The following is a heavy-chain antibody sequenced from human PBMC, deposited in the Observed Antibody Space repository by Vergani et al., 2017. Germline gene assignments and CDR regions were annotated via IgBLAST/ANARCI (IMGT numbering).Heavy chain of an antibody. CDR3: ARDLHDFFDY. CDR2: ISSSSSYI. D-gene: IGHD3-3*01. V-gene: IGHV3-21*01. Sequence: EVQMVESGGGLVKPGGSLRLSCVASGFTFSSYAMSWVRQAPGKGLEWVSSISSSSSYIYYADSVKGRFTISRDNAKNSLYLQMNSLRAEVTAVYYCARDLHDFFDYWGQGTLVTVSS. J-gene: IGHJ4*02. CDR1: GFTFSSYA.